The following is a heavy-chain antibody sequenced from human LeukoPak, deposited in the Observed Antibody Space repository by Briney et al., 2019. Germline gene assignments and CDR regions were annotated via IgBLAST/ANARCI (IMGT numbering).Heavy chain of an antibody. CDR3: AIYDSSGYYNY. V-gene: IGHV3-30*07. J-gene: IGHJ4*02. CDR2: ISKDGTEK. D-gene: IGHD3-22*01. Sequence: GGSLRLSCAASGFTFSSYPLHWVRQAPGKGLDWMAVISKDGTEKHYADSVKGRFTISRDNSKNTLYLQMNSLRAEDTAVYYCAIYDSSGYYNYWGQGTLVTVSS. CDR1: GFTFSSYP.